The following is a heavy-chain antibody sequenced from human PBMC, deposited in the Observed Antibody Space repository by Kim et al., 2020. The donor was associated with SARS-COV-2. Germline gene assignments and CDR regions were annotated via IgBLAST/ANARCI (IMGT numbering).Heavy chain of an antibody. V-gene: IGHV3-49*04. CDR2: IRSRARGGTA. J-gene: IGHJ4*02. Sequence: GGSLRLSCRTSGFTFSDVGMSWVRLAPGKGLEWVGFIRSRARGGTAEYAPAVRGRFTVSRDDSKSNAHLQMDSRKTEDTGMYYSTRNYGLSDFWGQGTLGTESS. D-gene: IGHD3-16*01. CDR1: GFTFSDVG. CDR3: TRNYGLSDF.